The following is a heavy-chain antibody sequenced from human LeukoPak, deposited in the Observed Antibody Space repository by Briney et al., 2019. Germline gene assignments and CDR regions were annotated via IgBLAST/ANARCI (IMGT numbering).Heavy chain of an antibody. J-gene: IGHJ4*02. CDR2: INPNSGGT. D-gene: IGHD4-17*01. V-gene: IGHV1-2*02. CDR3: ARDHEASTVIDY. CDR1: GYTFTGYY. Sequence: ASVKVSCKASGYTFTGYYMHWVRQAPGQGLEWMGWINPNSGGTNYAQKFQGRVTMTRDTSISTAYMELSRLRSDDTAVYYCARDHEASTVIDYWGRGTLVTVSS.